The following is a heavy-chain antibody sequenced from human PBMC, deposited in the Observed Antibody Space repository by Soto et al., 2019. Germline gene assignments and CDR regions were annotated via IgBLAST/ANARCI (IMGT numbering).Heavy chain of an antibody. CDR3: ARRMSHCSGAGCYLVWFDP. V-gene: IGHV1-3*01. J-gene: IGHJ5*02. D-gene: IGHD2-15*01. CDR1: GDTFTSYA. CDR2: INSGNGNT. Sequence: AAVMFFSRAAGDTFTSYAMHWVRQAPGQRREGRGGINSGNGNTKYSQKFQGRVTITKDTSASTAHMELSSLSSDATAVYYCARRMSHCSGAGCYLVWFDPWGQGTLVTVSS.